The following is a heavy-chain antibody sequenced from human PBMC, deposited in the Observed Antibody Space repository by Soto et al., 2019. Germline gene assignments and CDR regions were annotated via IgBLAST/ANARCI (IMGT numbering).Heavy chain of an antibody. D-gene: IGHD5-12*01. CDR3: ARLIDGEWLRGGVNYYCYYGMDV. CDR2: IYPGDSDT. J-gene: IGHJ6*02. V-gene: IGHV5-51*01. CDR1: GYSFTSYW. Sequence: GESLKISCNGSGYSFTSYWIGWVRQMPGKGLEWMGIIYPGDSDTRYSSSFQGQVTISADKSICTAYLQWCSLKASDTAMYYCARLIDGEWLRGGVNYYCYYGMDVWGQGTTVTASS.